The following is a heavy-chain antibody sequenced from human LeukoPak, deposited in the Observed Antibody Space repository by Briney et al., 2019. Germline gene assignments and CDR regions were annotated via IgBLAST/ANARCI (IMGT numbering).Heavy chain of an antibody. CDR1: GFTFSNYA. J-gene: IGHJ6*03. CDR2: ISDSGGDT. D-gene: IGHD6-6*01. CDR3: AKRVAYSSSSVYMDV. Sequence: GGSLRLSCGASGFTFSNYAMSWVRQAPGKGLEWVSGISDSGGDTYYADSVKGRFTISRDNSKNTLYLQMNSLRAEDTAVYYCAKRVAYSSSSVYMDVWGKGTTVTVSS. V-gene: IGHV3-23*01.